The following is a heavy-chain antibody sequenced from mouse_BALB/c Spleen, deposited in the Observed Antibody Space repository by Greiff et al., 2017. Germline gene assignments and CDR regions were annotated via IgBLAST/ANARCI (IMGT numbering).Heavy chain of an antibody. D-gene: IGHD1-2*01. CDR1: GYSITSDYA. J-gene: IGHJ4*01. V-gene: IGHV3-2*02. CDR3: ARHDYGYCAMDY. Sequence: VQLKESGPGLVKPSQSLSLTCTVTGYSITSDYAWNWIRQFPGNKLEWMGYISYSGSTSYNPSLNSRISITRDTSKNQFFLQLNSVTTEDTATYYCARHDYGYCAMDYWGQGTSVTVSS. CDR2: ISYSGST.